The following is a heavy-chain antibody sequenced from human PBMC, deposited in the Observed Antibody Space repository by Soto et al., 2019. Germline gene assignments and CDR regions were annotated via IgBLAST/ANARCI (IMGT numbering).Heavy chain of an antibody. CDR1: GGTFSSYA. D-gene: IGHD5-12*01. J-gene: IGHJ4*02. CDR2: IVPIGGTT. Sequence: QVQLVQSGAEVRQPASSVKVSCKTSGGTFSSYAISWVRQAPGQGLEWMGGIVPIGGTTTYAQKFQGRVTXXAXQATSTAYMQLSRLRSDDTAVYYCVRVVAIPGYPDHWGQGTLVTVSS. V-gene: IGHV1-69*12. CDR3: VRVVAIPGYPDH.